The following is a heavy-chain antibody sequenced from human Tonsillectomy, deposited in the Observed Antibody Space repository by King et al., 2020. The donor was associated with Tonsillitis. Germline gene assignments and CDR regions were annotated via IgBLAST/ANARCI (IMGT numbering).Heavy chain of an antibody. D-gene: IGHD3-10*01. CDR2: ISWNSESI. V-gene: IGHV3-9*01. J-gene: IGHJ4*02. CDR1: GFSFDDYG. CDR3: AAGITLVRGIDY. Sequence: EVQLVKSGGGLVQPGRSLRLSCAASGFSFDDYGMHWVRLAPGKGLECVSSISWNSESIGYADSVKGRFTISRDNAKNSLYLQMNSLRADDTALYYCAAGITLVRGIDYWGQGTLVTVSS.